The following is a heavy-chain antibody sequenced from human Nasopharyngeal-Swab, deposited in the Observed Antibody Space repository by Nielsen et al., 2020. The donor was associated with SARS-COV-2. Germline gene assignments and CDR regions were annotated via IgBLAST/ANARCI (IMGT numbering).Heavy chain of an antibody. J-gene: IGHJ5*02. CDR3: ARVGYKGWFDP. D-gene: IGHD5-18*01. V-gene: IGHV1-3*01. CDR1: GYTYTSYA. Sequence: DSVKVVCKDSGYTYTSYAMHWERQDPGQRLEWMGWINAGNGNTKYSQKFQGRVTITRDTSASTAYMELSSLRSEDTAVYYCARVGYKGWFDPWGQGTLVTVSS. CDR2: INAGNGNT.